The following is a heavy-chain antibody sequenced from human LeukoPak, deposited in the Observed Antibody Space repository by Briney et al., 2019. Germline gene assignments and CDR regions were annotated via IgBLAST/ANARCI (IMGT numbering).Heavy chain of an antibody. CDR3: ARGPYSSSWYNWFDP. V-gene: IGHV3-7*01. CDR1: GFTFSNYW. CDR2: IKQDGSET. J-gene: IGHJ5*02. Sequence: GGSLRLSCAASGFTFSNYWMSWVRQAPGKGLEWVANIKQDGSETYYVDSVKGRFIISRDNAKNSLYLQMNSLRGEDTAVYYCARGPYSSSWYNWFDPWGQGTLVTVSP. D-gene: IGHD6-13*01.